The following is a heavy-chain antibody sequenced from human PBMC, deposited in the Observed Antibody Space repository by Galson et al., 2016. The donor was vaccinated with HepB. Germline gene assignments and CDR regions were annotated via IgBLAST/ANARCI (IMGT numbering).Heavy chain of an antibody. CDR3: ARADSVFDY. CDR1: GFTFRSYA. D-gene: IGHD2-15*01. V-gene: IGHV3-21*01. CDR2: ISSSSTYI. Sequence: SLRLSCAASGFTFRSYAMNWVRQAPGKGLEWVSSISSSSTYIYYADSVKGRFTISRDNAKNSLYLQMNSLRAEDTAVYYCARADSVFDYWGQGTLGTVSS. J-gene: IGHJ4*02.